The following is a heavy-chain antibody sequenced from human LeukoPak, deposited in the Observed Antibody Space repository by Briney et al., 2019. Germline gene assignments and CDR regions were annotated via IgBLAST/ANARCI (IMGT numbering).Heavy chain of an antibody. Sequence: GGSLRLSCAASGFTFDDYGMSWVRQAPGQGLEWVSGINWNGGSTGYADSVKGRFTISRDNAKNSLYLQMNSLRAEDTALYYYARDLVAVAGTLRFDPWGQGTLVTVSS. CDR3: ARDLVAVAGTLRFDP. CDR1: GFTFDDYG. D-gene: IGHD6-19*01. V-gene: IGHV3-20*04. CDR2: INWNGGST. J-gene: IGHJ5*02.